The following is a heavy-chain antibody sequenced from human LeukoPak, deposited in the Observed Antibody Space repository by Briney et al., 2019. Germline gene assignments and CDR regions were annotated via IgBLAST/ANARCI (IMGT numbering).Heavy chain of an antibody. D-gene: IGHD3-10*01. CDR3: AKSAGVGFGDLFDY. V-gene: IGHV3-53*01. J-gene: IGHJ4*02. Sequence: GGSLRLSCAASGFTVNSNYMSWFRQAPGQGPEWVSGITSGSSTYYAGSVKGRFTISRDNSKNTLYLQMNSLRADDMAVYYCAKSAGVGFGDLFDYWGQGTLVTVSS. CDR2: ITSGSST. CDR1: GFTVNSNY.